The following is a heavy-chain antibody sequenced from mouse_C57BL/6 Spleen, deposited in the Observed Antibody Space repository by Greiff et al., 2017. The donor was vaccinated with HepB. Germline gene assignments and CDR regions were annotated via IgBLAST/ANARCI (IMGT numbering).Heavy chain of an antibody. CDR1: GYTFTSYG. CDR2: IYPRSGNT. Sequence: QVQLQQSGAELARPGASVKLSCKASGYTFTSYGISWVKQRTGQGLEWIGEIYPRSGNTYYNEKFKGKATLTADKSSSTAYMELRSLTSEDSAVYFCAREDWALDYYYAMDYWGQGTSVTVSS. CDR3: AREDWALDYYYAMDY. V-gene: IGHV1-81*01. D-gene: IGHD4-1*01. J-gene: IGHJ4*01.